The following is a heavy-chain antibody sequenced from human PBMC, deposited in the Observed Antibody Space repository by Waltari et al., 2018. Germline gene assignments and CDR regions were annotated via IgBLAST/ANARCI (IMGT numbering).Heavy chain of an antibody. Sequence: QVQLQESGPGLVKPSETLSLTCAVSGYSISSGYYWGWIRQPPGKGLEWIGSIYHSGSTYYNPSLKSRVTISVDTSKNQFSLKLSSVTAADTAVYYCAREPYCGGDCYYFDYWGQGTLVTVSS. CDR2: IYHSGST. J-gene: IGHJ4*02. CDR3: AREPYCGGDCYYFDY. CDR1: GYSISSGYY. D-gene: IGHD2-21*01. V-gene: IGHV4-38-2*02.